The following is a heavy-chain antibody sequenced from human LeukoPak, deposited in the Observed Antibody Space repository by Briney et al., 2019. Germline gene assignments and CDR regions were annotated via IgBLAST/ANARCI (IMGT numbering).Heavy chain of an antibody. Sequence: GASVKVSCKASGYTFTGYYMHWVRQAPGQGLEWMGWINPNSGGTNYAQKFQGRVTMTRDTSISTAYMELSRLRSDDTAVYYCARVLTGTTVYYYYYMDVWGKGTTVTVSS. CDR1: GYTFTGYY. CDR2: INPNSGGT. J-gene: IGHJ6*03. CDR3: ARVLTGTTVYYYYYMDV. D-gene: IGHD1-20*01. V-gene: IGHV1-2*02.